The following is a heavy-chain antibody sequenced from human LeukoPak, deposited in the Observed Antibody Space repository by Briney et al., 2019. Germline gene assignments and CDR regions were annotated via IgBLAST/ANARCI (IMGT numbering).Heavy chain of an antibody. V-gene: IGHV1-18*01. CDR2: ISAYNGNT. CDR1: GYTFTSYG. J-gene: IGHJ3*02. D-gene: IGHD3-22*01. CDR3: ARHFADHYYDSSATSDAFDI. Sequence: ASVKVSCKASGYTFTSYGISWVRQAPGQGLEWMGWISAYNGNTNYAQKLQGRVTMTTDTSTSTAYMELRSLRSDDTAVYYCARHFADHYYDSSATSDAFDIWGQGTMVTVSS.